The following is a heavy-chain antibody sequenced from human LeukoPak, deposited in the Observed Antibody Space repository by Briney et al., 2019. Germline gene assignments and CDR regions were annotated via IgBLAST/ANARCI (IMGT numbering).Heavy chain of an antibody. Sequence: SETLSLTCTVSGGSISSGDYYWSWIRQPPGKGLEWIGYIYYSGSTYYNPSLKSRVTISVDTSKNQFSLKLSSVTAADTAVYYCARLHSSSWSVSGYMDVRGKGTTVTVSS. J-gene: IGHJ6*03. CDR3: ARLHSSSWSVSGYMDV. CDR1: GGSISSGDYY. D-gene: IGHD6-13*01. CDR2: IYYSGST. V-gene: IGHV4-30-4*01.